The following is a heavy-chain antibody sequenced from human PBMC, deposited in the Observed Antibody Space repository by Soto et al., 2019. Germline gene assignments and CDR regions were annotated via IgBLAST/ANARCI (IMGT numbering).Heavy chain of an antibody. CDR3: ARLGELLYAEYYFDY. CDR2: IYYSGST. Sequence: QLQLQESGPGLVKPSETLSLTCTVSGGSISSSSYYWGWIRQPPGKGLEWIGSIYYSGSTYYNPSLKSRVPIXXDXSXTPFSLKLSSVTAADTAVYYCARLGELLYAEYYFDYWGQGTLVTVSS. V-gene: IGHV4-39*01. J-gene: IGHJ4*02. D-gene: IGHD3-10*01. CDR1: GGSISSSSYY.